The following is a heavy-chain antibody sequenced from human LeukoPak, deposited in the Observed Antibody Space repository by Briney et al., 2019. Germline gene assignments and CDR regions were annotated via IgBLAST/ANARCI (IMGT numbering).Heavy chain of an antibody. D-gene: IGHD6-13*01. J-gene: IGHJ4*02. CDR3: ARGLHSSSDFDY. CDR1: GYTFTSYG. CDR2: ISAYNGNT. Sequence: ASVKVSCKASGYTFTSYGISWVRQAPGQGLEWMGWISAYNGNTNYAQKFQGRVIMTRNTSISTAYMELSSLRSEDTAVYYCARGLHSSSDFDYWGQGTLVTVSS. V-gene: IGHV1-18*01.